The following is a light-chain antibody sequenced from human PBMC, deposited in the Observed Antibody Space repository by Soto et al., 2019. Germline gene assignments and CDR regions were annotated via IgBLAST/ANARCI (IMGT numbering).Light chain of an antibody. CDR1: SSEVGGYNY. V-gene: IGLV2-8*01. CDR3: SSYAGSNNYV. Sequence: QSVLAQPPSASGSPGQSVTISCTGTSSEVGGYNYVSWYQQHPGKALKLMIYEVSKRPSGVPDRFSGSKSGNTASLTVSGLQAEDAADYYCSSYAGSNNYVFGTGTKVTVL. CDR2: EVS. J-gene: IGLJ1*01.